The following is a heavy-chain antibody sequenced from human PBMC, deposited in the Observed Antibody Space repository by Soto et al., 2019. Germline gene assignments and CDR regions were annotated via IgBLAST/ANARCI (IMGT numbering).Heavy chain of an antibody. Sequence: QVQLVESGGGVVQPGRSLRLSCAASGVTFSSYGMHWVRQAPGKGLEWMAVIWYDGSNKYYADSVKGRFTISRDNSKNALYLQMNSLRAEDTAVYYCARADSLGSHYYYGMDVWGQGTTVTVSS. D-gene: IGHD3-22*01. CDR1: GVTFSSYG. J-gene: IGHJ6*02. V-gene: IGHV3-33*01. CDR3: ARADSLGSHYYYGMDV. CDR2: IWYDGSNK.